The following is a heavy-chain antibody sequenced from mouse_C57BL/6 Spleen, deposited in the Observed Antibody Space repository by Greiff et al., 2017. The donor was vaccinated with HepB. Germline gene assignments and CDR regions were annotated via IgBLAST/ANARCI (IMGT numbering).Heavy chain of an antibody. CDR2: IDPANGNT. J-gene: IGHJ4*01. Sequence: EVQLQQSVAELVRPGASVKLSCTASGFNFKNTYMHWVKQRPEQGLEWIGRIDPANGNTKYAPKFKGKATITADTSSNTAYLQLSSLTSEDTAIYYWARDALDYWGQGTSVTVSS. CDR1: GFNFKNTY. V-gene: IGHV14-3*01. CDR3: ARDALDY.